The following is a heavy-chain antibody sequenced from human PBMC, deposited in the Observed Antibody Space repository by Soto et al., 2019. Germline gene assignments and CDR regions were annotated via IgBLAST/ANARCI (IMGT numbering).Heavy chain of an antibody. V-gene: IGHV3-33*01. CDR1: GFTFSIYG. CDR2: LWADGSHE. D-gene: IGHD3-16*01. CDR3: AREPPGGNDAFDI. Sequence: QVQLEESGGGVVQPGRSLRLSCAASGFTFSIYGMHWVRQAPGKGLEWVASLWADGSHECYADSVKGRFTVSRDNSKSPVYLQMNSLRASDPALYYCAREPPGGNDAFDIWCPGTRVTVSS. J-gene: IGHJ3*02.